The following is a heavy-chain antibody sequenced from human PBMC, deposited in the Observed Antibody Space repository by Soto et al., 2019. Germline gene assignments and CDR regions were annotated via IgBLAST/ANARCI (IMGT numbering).Heavy chain of an antibody. D-gene: IGHD6-13*01. CDR2: ISSSSSYI. J-gene: IGHJ3*02. Sequence: EVLLVESGGGLVKPGGSLRLSCAASGFTFSSYSMNWVRQAPGKGLEWVSSISSSSSYIYYADSVKGRFTISRDNAKNSLYLQMNSLRAEDTAVYYCARDSDIAAAGDDAFDIWGQGTMVTVSS. V-gene: IGHV3-21*01. CDR1: GFTFSSYS. CDR3: ARDSDIAAAGDDAFDI.